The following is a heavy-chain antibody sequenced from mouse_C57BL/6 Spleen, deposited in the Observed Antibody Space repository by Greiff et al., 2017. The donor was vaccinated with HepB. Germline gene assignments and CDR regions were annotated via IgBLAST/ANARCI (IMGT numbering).Heavy chain of an antibody. CDR2: ISSGGSYT. J-gene: IGHJ2*01. Sequence: DVKLVESGGDLVKPGGSLKLSCAASGFTFSSYGMSWVRQTPDKRLEWVATISSGGSYTYYPDSVKGRFTISRDNAKNTLYLQMSSLKSEDTAMYYCARHMITDYFDYWGQGTTLTVSS. CDR3: ARHMITDYFDY. CDR1: GFTFSSYG. V-gene: IGHV5-6*02. D-gene: IGHD2-4*01.